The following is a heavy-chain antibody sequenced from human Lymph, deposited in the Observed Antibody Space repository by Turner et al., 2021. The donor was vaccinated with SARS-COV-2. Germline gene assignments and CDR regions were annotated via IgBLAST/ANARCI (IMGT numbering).Heavy chain of an antibody. V-gene: IGHV1-69*01. CDR3: ASFGGDYVFDY. CDR1: GGTFSSYA. D-gene: IGHD3-10*01. J-gene: IGHJ4*02. Sequence: QLQLVQSGAEVKKPGSSLKVSCKASGGTFSSYAISWVRQAPGQGLEWMGGGIPIFGTPNYAQKFQGRVTITADESTSTAYMGLSSLRSEDTAVYYCASFGGDYVFDYWGQGTLVTVSS. CDR2: GIPIFGTP.